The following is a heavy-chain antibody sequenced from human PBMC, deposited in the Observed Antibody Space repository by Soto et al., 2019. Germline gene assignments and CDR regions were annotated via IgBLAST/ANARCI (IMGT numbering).Heavy chain of an antibody. CDR3: ARIGYSSSSFDY. V-gene: IGHV3-7*01. CDR1: EFTFTNYW. D-gene: IGHD6-6*01. J-gene: IGHJ4*02. Sequence: EVQLVESGGGLVQPGGSLRLSCAASEFTFTNYWMTWARQAPGKGLEWVANIKQDGSIKYYVDSVRGRFTISRDNAKNSLYLQMNSLRAVDTAVYFCARIGYSSSSFDYWGQGTPVTVST. CDR2: IKQDGSIK.